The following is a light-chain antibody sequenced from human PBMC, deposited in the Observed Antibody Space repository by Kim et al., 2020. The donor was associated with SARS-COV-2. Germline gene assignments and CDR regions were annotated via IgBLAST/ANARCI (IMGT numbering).Light chain of an antibody. Sequence: GKTLSISSTRSSGGIPSNYGHHDQQRPGSALTTVVIEAKVSPSGVPDRFSGSFDTSSSSASLTISGQQTDDEAGYYCQSDDGGIRVFGGGSKLTVL. CDR2: EAK. CDR3: QSDDGGIRV. CDR1: SGGIPSNY. V-gene: IGLV6-57*03. J-gene: IGLJ3*02.